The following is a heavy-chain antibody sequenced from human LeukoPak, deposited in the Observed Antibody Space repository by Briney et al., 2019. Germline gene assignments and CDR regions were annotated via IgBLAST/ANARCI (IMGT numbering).Heavy chain of an antibody. D-gene: IGHD3-22*01. CDR1: GYTFTGYY. J-gene: IGHJ1*01. CDR3: VRDIWGSEYDNSGVY. V-gene: IGHV1-2*02. CDR2: INPKRGDT. Sequence: ASVKVSCKASGYTFTGYYIHWVRQAPGQGLEWMGWINPKRGDTDYAQRFQGRITMARDTSMSTAFMELYSLTSDDTAVYYCVRDIWGSEYDNSGVYWGQGTLVPVS.